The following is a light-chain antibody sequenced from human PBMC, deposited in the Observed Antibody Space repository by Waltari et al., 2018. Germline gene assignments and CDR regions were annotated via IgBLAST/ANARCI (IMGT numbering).Light chain of an antibody. CDR1: QDIRSC. J-gene: IGKJ1*01. CDR2: KAS. Sequence: DIQMTQSPSTLSAAGGDRITSTCLASQDIRSCLAWDQQKPGKAPELLIYKASNLHGGVPSRFSGSGSGTEFTFTISSLQPDDFATYYCQQYDAYSRTFGQGTKVEVK. V-gene: IGKV1-5*03. CDR3: QQYDAYSRT.